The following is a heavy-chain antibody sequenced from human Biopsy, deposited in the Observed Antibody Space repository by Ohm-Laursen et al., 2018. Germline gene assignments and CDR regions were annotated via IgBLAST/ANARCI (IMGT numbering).Heavy chain of an antibody. CDR3: VLASFDY. CDR1: GGSITTSG. Sequence: SVKVSCNASGGSITTSGISWVRQAPGQGLEWMGIINPGGNSTAYTQNFQGRVTMTWDTSTTTVYMELSSLRSEDTAVYYCVLASFDYWGQGTLVTVPS. V-gene: IGHV1-46*01. CDR2: INPGGNST. J-gene: IGHJ4*02.